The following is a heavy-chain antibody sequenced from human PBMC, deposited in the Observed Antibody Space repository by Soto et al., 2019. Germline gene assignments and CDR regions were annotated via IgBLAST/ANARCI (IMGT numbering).Heavy chain of an antibody. CDR1: GYTFTSYD. CDR3: ATTSLTVGLKYFDN. D-gene: IGHD3-22*01. Sequence: ASVKVSCKASGYTFTSYDINWVRQATGQGLEWMGWMNPNSGNTGYAQKFQGRVTMTRNTSISTAYMELNSLRAEDTAVYYCATTSLTVGLKYFDNWGQGTLVTVSS. V-gene: IGHV1-8*01. CDR2: MNPNSGNT. J-gene: IGHJ4*02.